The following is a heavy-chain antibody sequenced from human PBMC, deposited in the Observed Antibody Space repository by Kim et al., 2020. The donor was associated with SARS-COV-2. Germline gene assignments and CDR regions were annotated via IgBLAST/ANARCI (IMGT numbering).Heavy chain of an antibody. CDR1: GDSISSSSYY. CDR3: VNGGDYGDTHVGTQT. CDR2: IYYSGST. J-gene: IGHJ4*02. Sequence: SETLSLTCTVSGDSISSSSYYWGWIRQPPGKGLEWIGSIYYSGSTYYNPSLKSRVTISVDTSKNQFSLKLSSVTAADTAVYYCVNGGDYGDTHVGTQTWGQGTLVTVSS. V-gene: IGHV4-39*01. D-gene: IGHD4-17*01.